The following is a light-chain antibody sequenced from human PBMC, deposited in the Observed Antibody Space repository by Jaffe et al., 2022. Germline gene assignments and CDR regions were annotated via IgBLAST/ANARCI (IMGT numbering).Light chain of an antibody. J-gene: IGKJ2*02. CDR1: QSVSSTY. CDR2: GAS. V-gene: IGKV3-20*01. Sequence: EIVLTQSPGTLSLFPGEGATLSCRASQSVSSTYLAWYRQKPGQAPSLLIYGASSRATGIPDRFSGSGSGTDFTLTINRLEPEDFAVYYCQYYDTSPPLCTFGQGTKLEIK. CDR3: QYYDTSPPLCT.